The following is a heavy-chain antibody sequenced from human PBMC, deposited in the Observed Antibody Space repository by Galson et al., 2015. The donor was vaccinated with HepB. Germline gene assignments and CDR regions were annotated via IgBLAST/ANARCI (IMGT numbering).Heavy chain of an antibody. Sequence: SVKVSCKASGYTFTSYGVHWVRQAPGQRLEWMGWINAGNGDTKYSQKFQGRVTITRDTSASTAYMELSSLRSEDTAVYYCARGVARAAPNWLDPWGQGTLVIVSS. CDR1: GYTFTSYG. D-gene: IGHD5-12*01. V-gene: IGHV1-3*01. CDR2: INAGNGDT. CDR3: ARGVARAAPNWLDP. J-gene: IGHJ5*02.